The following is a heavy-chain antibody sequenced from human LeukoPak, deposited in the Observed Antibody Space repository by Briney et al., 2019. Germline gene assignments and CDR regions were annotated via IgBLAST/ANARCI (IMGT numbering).Heavy chain of an antibody. D-gene: IGHD3-22*01. J-gene: IGHJ4*02. CDR3: ARSPHYYDSSGYYYY. V-gene: IGHV3-30-3*01. CDR1: GFTFSSYA. CDR2: ISYDGSNK. Sequence: GGSLRLSCAASGFTFSSYAMHWVRQAPGEGLEWVAVISYDGSNKYYADSVKGRFTISRDNSKNTLYLQMNSLRAEDTAVYYCARSPHYYDSSGYYYYWGQGTLVTVSS.